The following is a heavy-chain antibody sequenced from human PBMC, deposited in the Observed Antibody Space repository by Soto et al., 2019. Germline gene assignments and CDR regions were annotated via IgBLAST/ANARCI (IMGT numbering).Heavy chain of an antibody. CDR2: ISAYNGRT. CDR3: ARGGTPIAC. V-gene: IGHV1-18*01. Sequence: QVQLVQSGAEVKKPGASVKVSCKASGYTFTNFGISWVRQAPGQGLEWMGWISAYNGRTNYAQTFQGRVTMTTDTSTSTAYMELRRVRSADKAGDYWARGGTPIACWGQGTLVTVSS. D-gene: IGHD3-16*01. J-gene: IGHJ4*02. CDR1: GYTFTNFG.